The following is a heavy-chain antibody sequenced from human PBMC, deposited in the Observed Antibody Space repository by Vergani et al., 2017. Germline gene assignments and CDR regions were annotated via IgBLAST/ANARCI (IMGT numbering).Heavy chain of an antibody. CDR3: ARTGDSSSWLINWFDP. J-gene: IGHJ5*02. Sequence: EVQLVESGGGLVKPGGSLRLSCAASGFTFSSYSMNWVRQAPGKGLEWVSSISSSSSYIYYADSVKGRFTISRDNAKNSLYLQMNSLRAEDTAVYYCARTGDSSSWLINWFDPWGQGTLVTVSS. CDR2: ISSSSSYI. CDR1: GFTFSSYS. D-gene: IGHD6-13*01. V-gene: IGHV3-21*01.